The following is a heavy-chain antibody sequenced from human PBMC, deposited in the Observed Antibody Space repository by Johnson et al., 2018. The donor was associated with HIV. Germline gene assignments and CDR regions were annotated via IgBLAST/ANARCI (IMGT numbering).Heavy chain of an antibody. D-gene: IGHD2-2*02. V-gene: IGHV3-9*01. CDR2: ISWHSGNL. CDR1: GFTFSSYA. CDR3: ARDSLGAIPDYAFDI. Sequence: EVQLVESGGGLVQPGGSLRLSCAASGFTFSSYAMHWVRQAPGKGLEWVSSISWHSGNLGYADSVKGRFTISSDHSKNTLYLQMNSLRAEETAVYYCARDSLGAIPDYAFDIWGQGTMVTVSS. J-gene: IGHJ3*02.